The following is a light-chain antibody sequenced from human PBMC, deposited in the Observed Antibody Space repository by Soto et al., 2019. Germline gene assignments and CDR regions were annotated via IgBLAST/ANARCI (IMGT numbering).Light chain of an antibody. V-gene: IGKV1-5*03. CDR2: KAS. CDR1: QSISSW. CDR3: QQYNSYSGT. J-gene: IGKJ1*01. Sequence: DIQMTQSPSTLSAAVGDRVTITCRASQSISSWLAWYQQKPGKAPKLLNYKASSLESWVPSRFSGSGSGTEFTFTISSLQPDDFATYYCQQYNSYSGTFGHGTKVEIK.